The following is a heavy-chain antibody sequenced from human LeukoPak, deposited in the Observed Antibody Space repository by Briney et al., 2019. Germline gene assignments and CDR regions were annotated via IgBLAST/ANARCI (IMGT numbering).Heavy chain of an antibody. D-gene: IGHD1-1*01. CDR3: ARDYWNSFDY. CDR1: GFTFSSYW. J-gene: IGHJ4*02. CDR2: MNLDGSEK. V-gene: IGHV3-7*01. Sequence: GGSQRLSCAASGFTFSSYWMSWVRQAPGKGLGWVANMNLDGSEKYYVDSVKGRFTISRDNAKNSLYLQMNSLRAEDTAVYYCARDYWNSFDYWGQGTLVTVSS.